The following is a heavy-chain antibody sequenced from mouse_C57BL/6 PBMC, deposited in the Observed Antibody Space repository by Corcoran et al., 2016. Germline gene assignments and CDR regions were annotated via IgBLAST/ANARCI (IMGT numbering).Heavy chain of an antibody. CDR2: INTYSGVP. CDR3: ASHYYGSSYWYFDV. D-gene: IGHD1-1*01. CDR1: GYTFTTYG. V-gene: IGHV9-3*01. J-gene: IGHJ1*03. Sequence: QIQLVQSRPELKKPGETVKISCKASGYTFTTYGMSWVKQAPGKGLKWMGWINTYSGVPTYADDFKGRFAFSLETSASTAYLQINNLKNEDTATYFCASHYYGSSYWYFDVWGTGTTVTVSS.